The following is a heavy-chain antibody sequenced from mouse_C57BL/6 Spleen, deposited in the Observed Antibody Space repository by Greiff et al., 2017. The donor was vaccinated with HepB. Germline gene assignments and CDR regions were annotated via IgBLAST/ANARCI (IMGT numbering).Heavy chain of an antibody. CDR1: GYTFTSYW. V-gene: IGHV1-50*01. CDR3: ARLDWDVGFAY. J-gene: IGHJ3*01. CDR2: IDPSDSYT. Sequence: QVQLQQPGAELVKPGASVKLSCKASGYTFTSYWMQWVKQRPGQGLEWIGEIDPSDSYTNYNQKFKGKATLTVDTSSSTAYMQLSSLTSEDSAVYYCARLDWDVGFAYWGQGTLVTVSA. D-gene: IGHD4-1*01.